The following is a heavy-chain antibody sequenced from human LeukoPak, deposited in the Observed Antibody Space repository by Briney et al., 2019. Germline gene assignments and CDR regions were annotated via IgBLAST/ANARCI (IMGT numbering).Heavy chain of an antibody. D-gene: IGHD1-26*01. V-gene: IGHV4-4*09. CDR3: ARFPGGILRRSGSYENVDY. CDR1: GGSISDHY. J-gene: IGHJ4*02. CDR2: ISSSGAT. Sequence: SETLSLTCIVSGGSISDHYCNWIRQPPGKGLEWIGYISSSGATKYNPSLKSRVTVSVDTSKNLCSLKLSSVTAADTAVYYCARFPGGILRRSGSYENVDYWGQGTLITVSS.